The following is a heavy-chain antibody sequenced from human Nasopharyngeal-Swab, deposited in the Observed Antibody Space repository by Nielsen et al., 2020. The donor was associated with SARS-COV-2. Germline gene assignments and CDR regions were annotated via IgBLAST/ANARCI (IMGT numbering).Heavy chain of an antibody. J-gene: IGHJ5*02. D-gene: IGHD2-15*01. CDR1: GYTFTRYY. V-gene: IGHV1-46*01. CDR3: ARGGDPREVVAATDCFDP. CDR2: FNPGGGSA. Sequence: ASVKVSCNASGYTFTRYYIHWVRQPPGQGLEWMGIFNPGGGSARYSQNFQGRVTMTRDTSTSTVYMELSSLRSEDTAVYYCARGGDPREVVAATDCFDPWGQGTLVTVSS.